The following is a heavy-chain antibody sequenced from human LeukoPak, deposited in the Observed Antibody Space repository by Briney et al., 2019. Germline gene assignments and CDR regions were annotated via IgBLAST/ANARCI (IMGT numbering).Heavy chain of an antibody. D-gene: IGHD6-19*01. CDR3: ARHQVLYSSGWFDY. J-gene: IGHJ4*02. V-gene: IGHV4-59*08. CDR2: IYYRGST. CDR1: GGSLTNYY. Sequence: PSETLSLTCTVSGGSLTNYYWSWIRQPPGKGLEYIGNIYYRGSTNYNPSLKSRVTISVDTSKNQFSLKLSSVTAADTAVYYCARHQVLYSSGWFDYWGQGTLVTVSS.